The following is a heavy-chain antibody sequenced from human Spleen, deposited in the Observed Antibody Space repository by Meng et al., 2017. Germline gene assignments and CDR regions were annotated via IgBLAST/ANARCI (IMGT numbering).Heavy chain of an antibody. CDR2: IYQSGST. CDR3: ARAKISTTGWPKYYFDY. J-gene: IGHJ4*02. D-gene: IGHD6-19*01. Sequence: SETLSLTCAVSGYSITGSYNWGWIRQSPGKGLEWIGSIYQSGSTYYNPSLKSRVTMSADTSKNQFSLNLNSVTAGDTAVYFCARAKISTTGWPKYYFDYWGQGILVTVSS. V-gene: IGHV4-38-2*01. CDR1: GYSITGSYN.